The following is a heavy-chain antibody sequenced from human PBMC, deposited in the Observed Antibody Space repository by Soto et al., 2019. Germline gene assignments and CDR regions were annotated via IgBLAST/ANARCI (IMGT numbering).Heavy chain of an antibody. V-gene: IGHV1-3*01. Sequence: GASVKVSCKASGYTFTSYAMHWVRQAPGQRLEWMGWINAGNGNTKYSQKFQGRVTITRDTSASTAYMEMNSLRVEDTAVYYCARVRHSWNPIEYWGQGTLVTVSS. CDR1: GYTFTSYA. J-gene: IGHJ4*02. CDR2: INAGNGNT. CDR3: ARVRHSWNPIEY. D-gene: IGHD1-1*01.